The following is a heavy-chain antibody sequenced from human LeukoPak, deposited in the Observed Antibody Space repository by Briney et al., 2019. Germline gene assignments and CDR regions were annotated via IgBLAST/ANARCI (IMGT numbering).Heavy chain of an antibody. CDR2: IYHSGST. V-gene: IGHV4-4*02. Sequence: SGTLSLTCAVSGGSMSSSNWWSGVRPRPGKGLEWIGEIYHSGSTNYNPSLKSRVTISVDQSKNQFSLKLSSVTAADTAVYYCARVVGGWFDYWGQGTLVTVSS. D-gene: IGHD6-19*01. J-gene: IGHJ4*02. CDR3: ARVVGGWFDY. CDR1: GGSMSSSNW.